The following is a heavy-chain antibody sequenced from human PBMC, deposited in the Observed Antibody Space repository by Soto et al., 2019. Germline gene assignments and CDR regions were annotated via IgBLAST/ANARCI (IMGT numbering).Heavy chain of an antibody. J-gene: IGHJ6*02. CDR1: GGSFSGYY. CDR3: ARCPTRRYCSSTRCLKGVKYYYYGMDV. Sequence: PSETLSLTCAVYGGSFSGYYWSWIRQPPGKGLEWIGEINHSGSTNYNPSLKSRVTISVDTSKNQFSLKLSSVTAADTAVYYCARCPTRRYCSSTRCLKGVKYYYYGMDVWGQGTTVTVSS. CDR2: INHSGST. V-gene: IGHV4-34*01. D-gene: IGHD2-2*01.